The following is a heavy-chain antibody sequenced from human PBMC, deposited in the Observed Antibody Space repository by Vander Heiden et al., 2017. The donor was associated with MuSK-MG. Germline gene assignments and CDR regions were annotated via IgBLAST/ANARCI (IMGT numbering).Heavy chain of an antibody. CDR3: ARDRSPLAVAGMSGFWDY. CDR1: GYSFTSYA. Sequence: QVQLVQSGSELKKPGASVKVSCKASGYSFTSYAMNWVRQAPGRGLGWMGWINTNPGNPTYAQGFTGRFVLSLDTSVSTAYLQISSLKAEDTAVYYCARDRSPLAVAGMSGFWDYWGQGTLGTVSS. CDR2: INTNPGNP. D-gene: IGHD6-19*01. J-gene: IGHJ4*02. V-gene: IGHV7-4-1*02.